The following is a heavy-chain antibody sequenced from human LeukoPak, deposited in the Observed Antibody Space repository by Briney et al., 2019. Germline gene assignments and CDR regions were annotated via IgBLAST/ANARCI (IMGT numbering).Heavy chain of an antibody. J-gene: IGHJ5*02. CDR3: ARDNGDYYGSAWFDP. V-gene: IGHV3-30*04. CDR2: ISYDGSNK. CDR1: GFTFSSYA. D-gene: IGHD3-10*01. Sequence: GRSLRLSCAASGFTFSSYAMHWVRQAPGKGLEWVAVISYDGSNKYYADSVKGRFTISRDNSKSTLYLQMNSLRAEDTAVYYCARDNGDYYGSAWFDPWGQGTPVTVSS.